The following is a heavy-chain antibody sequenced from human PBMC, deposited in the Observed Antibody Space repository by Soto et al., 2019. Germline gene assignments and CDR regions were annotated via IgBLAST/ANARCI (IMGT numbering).Heavy chain of an antibody. D-gene: IGHD4-17*01. V-gene: IGHV3-21*01. CDR2: ISSSSGYI. CDR1: GFTFSSYS. CDR3: ARDLSGDYVFQH. Sequence: EVQLVESGGGLVKPGGSLRLSCAASGFTFSSYSMNWVRQAPGKGLEWVSSISSSSGYIYYADSVKGRFTISRDNAKNSLYLQMNSLRAEDTAVYYCARDLSGDYVFQHWGQGTLVTVSS. J-gene: IGHJ1*01.